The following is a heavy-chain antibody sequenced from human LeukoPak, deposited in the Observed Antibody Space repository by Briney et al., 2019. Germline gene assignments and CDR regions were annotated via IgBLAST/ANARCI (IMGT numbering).Heavy chain of an antibody. J-gene: IGHJ3*02. CDR1: GYTFTDYY. V-gene: IGHV1-2*02. Sequence: GASVKVSCKASGYTFTDYYMHWVRQAPGQGLEGMGWINPNSGGTNYAQKFQGRVTMTRDTSISTAYMELSRLLSDDTAVYYCARDASSTSCCDGFDIWGQGTMVTVSS. CDR3: ARDASSTSCCDGFDI. CDR2: INPNSGGT. D-gene: IGHD2-2*01.